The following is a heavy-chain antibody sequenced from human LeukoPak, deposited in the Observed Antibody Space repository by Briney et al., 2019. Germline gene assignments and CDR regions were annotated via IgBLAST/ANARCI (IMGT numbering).Heavy chain of an antibody. V-gene: IGHV3-23*01. CDR1: GFTFSSYA. CDR2: ITGSGDTT. CDR3: VKDYSTIAAAANPLFDY. D-gene: IGHD6-13*01. J-gene: IGHJ4*02. Sequence: GSLSLSCAASGFTFSSYAVTWVRQAPGKGLEWVSGITGSGDTTFYADSVKGRFTISRDNSKNTLYLQMHSLRAEDTAVYYCVKDYSTIAAAANPLFDYWGQGALVTVSS.